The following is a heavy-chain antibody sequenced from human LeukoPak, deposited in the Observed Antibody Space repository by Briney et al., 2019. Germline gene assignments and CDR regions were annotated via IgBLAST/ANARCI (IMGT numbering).Heavy chain of an antibody. Sequence: SETLSLTCTVSGGSISSYYWSWIRQPPGKGLEWIGYIYYSGSTNYNPSLKSRVTISVDTSKNQFSLKLSSVTAADTAVYYCARMGSSSSRGYYYYYMDVWGKGTTVTVSS. V-gene: IGHV4-59*12. J-gene: IGHJ6*03. D-gene: IGHD6-6*01. CDR2: IYYSGST. CDR3: ARMGSSSSRGYYYYYMDV. CDR1: GGSISSYY.